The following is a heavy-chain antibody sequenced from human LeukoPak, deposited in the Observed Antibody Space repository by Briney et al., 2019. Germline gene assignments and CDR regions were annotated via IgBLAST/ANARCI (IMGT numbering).Heavy chain of an antibody. V-gene: IGHV3-66*01. D-gene: IGHD6-13*01. Sequence: GGSLRLSCAASGFTVSSNYMNWVRQAPGKGLEWVSVIYSGGSTYYADSVKSRFTISRDNSKNTLYLQMNSLRAEDTAVYYCASSRYGTTWSSSWEFDYWGQGTLVTVSS. CDR1: GFTVSSNY. CDR3: ASSRYGTTWSSSWEFDY. CDR2: IYSGGST. J-gene: IGHJ4*02.